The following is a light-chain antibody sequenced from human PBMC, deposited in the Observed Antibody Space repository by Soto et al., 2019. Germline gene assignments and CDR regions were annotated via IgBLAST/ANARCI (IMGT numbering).Light chain of an antibody. CDR1: YSDVGGSNY. J-gene: IGLJ2*01. CDR2: EVI. V-gene: IGLV2-8*01. Sequence: QSALTQPPSASGSPGQSVTISCTGTYSDVGGSNYVSWYQQHPGKAPKLVIYEVIQRPSGVPDRFSGSRSGNTASLTVSRLQAEEEADYYCSSNVVGTNLKIFGGGTKL. CDR3: SSNVVGTNLKI.